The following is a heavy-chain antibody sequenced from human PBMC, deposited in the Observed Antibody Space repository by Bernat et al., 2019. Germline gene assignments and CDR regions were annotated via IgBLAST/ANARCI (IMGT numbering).Heavy chain of an antibody. CDR1: GFTFSSNY. CDR2: IYSGGST. D-gene: IGHD1-26*01. V-gene: IGHV3-66*04. J-gene: IGHJ3*02. Sequence: EVQLVESGGGLVQPGGSLRLSCAASGFTFSSNYMSWVRQAPGKGLEWVSVIYSGGSTYYADSVKGRFTISRDNSKNTLYLQMNSLRAEDTAVYYCASHSGSYRSDAFDIWGQGTMVTVSS. CDR3: ASHSGSYRSDAFDI.